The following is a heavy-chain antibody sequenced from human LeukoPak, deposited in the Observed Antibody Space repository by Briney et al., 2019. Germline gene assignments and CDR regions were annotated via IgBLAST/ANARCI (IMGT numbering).Heavy chain of an antibody. J-gene: IGHJ4*02. Sequence: PGGSLRLSCVVSGFTFSNAWMTWVRQAPGRGLEWVGRIKSKIDGGTTEYAAPVKGRFTISRDDSKNTLYLQMNSLKDEDTAMYYCTVRSSIWSQGTLVTVSS. CDR1: GFTFSNAW. CDR2: IKSKIDGGTT. CDR3: TVRSSI. V-gene: IGHV3-15*01. D-gene: IGHD3-3*02.